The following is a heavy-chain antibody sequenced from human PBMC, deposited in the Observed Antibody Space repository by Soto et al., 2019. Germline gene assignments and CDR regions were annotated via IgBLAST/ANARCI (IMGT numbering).Heavy chain of an antibody. Sequence: EVQLLESGGGLVQPGGSLRLSCVVSGFTFSSYAMSWVRQAPRKGLEWVSGISSGGGTYYADSVKGRFTISSDNSKNTLYLQMKRLTDEDTAVYFCAKDITDSGWYYFDYWGQGTLVTVSS. CDR2: ISSGGGT. J-gene: IGHJ4*02. V-gene: IGHV3-23*01. CDR3: AKDITDSGWYYFDY. CDR1: GFTFSSYA. D-gene: IGHD6-19*01.